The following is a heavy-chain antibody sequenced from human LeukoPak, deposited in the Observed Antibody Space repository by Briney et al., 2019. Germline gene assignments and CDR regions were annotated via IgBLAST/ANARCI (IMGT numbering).Heavy chain of an antibody. Sequence: SETLSLTCTVSGGSISSYYWSWIRQPPGKGLEWIGSIYYSGSTYYNPSLKSRVTISVDTSKNQFSLKLSSVTVADTAVYYCARGRRWGLTMVRGVTPNNWFDPWGQGTLVTVSS. CDR1: GGSISSYY. J-gene: IGHJ5*02. V-gene: IGHV4-59*12. D-gene: IGHD3-10*01. CDR2: IYYSGST. CDR3: ARGRRWGLTMVRGVTPNNWFDP.